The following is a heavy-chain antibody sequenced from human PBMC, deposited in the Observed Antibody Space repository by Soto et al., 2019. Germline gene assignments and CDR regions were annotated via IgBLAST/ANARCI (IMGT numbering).Heavy chain of an antibody. D-gene: IGHD3-10*01. Sequence: EPSAKFSCTASGYTFASYGISWVRQAPGQGLERLGWISAYNGNTNYAQKRQGRVTMTTDTSTSTAYMELRSLRSDDTAVYYCAREAIGGFGELLEIDYYYYGMDVWGQGTTVTVSS. CDR2: ISAYNGNT. CDR1: GYTFASYG. V-gene: IGHV1-18*01. CDR3: AREAIGGFGELLEIDYYYYGMDV. J-gene: IGHJ6*02.